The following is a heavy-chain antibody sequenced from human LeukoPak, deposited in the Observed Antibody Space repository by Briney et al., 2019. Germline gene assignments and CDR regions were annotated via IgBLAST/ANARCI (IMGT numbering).Heavy chain of an antibody. CDR1: GYTFTSYG. CDR2: ISAYNGNT. CDR3: ARGRYCSSTSCFFRPFDI. J-gene: IGHJ3*02. Sequence: GASVKVSCKASGYTFTSYGISWVRHAPGQGLEWMGWISAYNGNTNYAQKLQGRVTITTDTSTSTAYMEQRSLRSDDTAVYYCARGRYCSSTSCFFRPFDIWGQGTMVTVSS. V-gene: IGHV1-18*01. D-gene: IGHD2-2*01.